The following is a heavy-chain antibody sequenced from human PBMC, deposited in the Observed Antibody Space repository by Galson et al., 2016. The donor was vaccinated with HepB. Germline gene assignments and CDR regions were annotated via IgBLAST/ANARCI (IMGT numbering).Heavy chain of an antibody. CDR3: ARGVHIVPTNFPGMAVATDY. J-gene: IGHJ4*02. CDR1: GFTFSTYA. V-gene: IGHV3-30-3*01. D-gene: IGHD5-12*01. Sequence: SLRLSCAAPGFTFSTYAMHWVRQAPGKGLEWVAVISFDGTNKYYADSVTGRFTISRDNSKNTLYLQMNSLRADDTAVYYCARGVHIVPTNFPGMAVATDYWGQGTLVTVSS. CDR2: ISFDGTNK.